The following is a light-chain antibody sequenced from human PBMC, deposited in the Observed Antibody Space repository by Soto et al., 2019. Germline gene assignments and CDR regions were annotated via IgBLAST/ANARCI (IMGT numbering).Light chain of an antibody. V-gene: IGKV1-5*01. CDR2: DAS. CDR3: QQYDIYSRT. CDR1: QSISNW. J-gene: IGKJ1*01. Sequence: DIQMTQSPSTLSASVGDRVTITCRASQSISNWLAWYQQKPGKAPKLLIYDASTLQSGVPSRFSGSGSGTEFPLTISSLQPDDFATYYCQQYDIYSRTFGQGTKVEIK.